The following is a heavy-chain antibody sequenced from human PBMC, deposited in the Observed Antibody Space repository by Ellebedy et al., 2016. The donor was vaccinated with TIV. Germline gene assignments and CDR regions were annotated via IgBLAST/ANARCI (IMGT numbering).Heavy chain of an antibody. D-gene: IGHD6-13*01. V-gene: IGHV1-8*01. Sequence: AASVKVSCKASGYTFTSYDINWVRQATGQGLEWMGWMNPNSGNTGYAQKFQGRVTITADKSRSTAYMELSSLRSEDTAVYYCARDRDSSSWYFGGYYYYGMDVWGQGTTVTVSS. CDR3: ARDRDSSSWYFGGYYYYGMDV. CDR2: MNPNSGNT. CDR1: GYTFTSYD. J-gene: IGHJ6*02.